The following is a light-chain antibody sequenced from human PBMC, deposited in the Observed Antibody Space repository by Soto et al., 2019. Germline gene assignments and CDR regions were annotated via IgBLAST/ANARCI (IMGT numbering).Light chain of an antibody. V-gene: IGKV3-11*01. J-gene: IGKJ1*01. CDR3: QPRSDWPPTWT. CDR1: QSVDVS. CDR2: DVS. Sequence: EIVLAQSPGTLSLSPGDTATLSCRASQSVDVSLAWYQQKPGQPPRLLVYDVSNRATGIPARFSGSGSETDFTLTISTLEPEDFAVYYCQPRSDWPPTWTFGQGTKVDIK.